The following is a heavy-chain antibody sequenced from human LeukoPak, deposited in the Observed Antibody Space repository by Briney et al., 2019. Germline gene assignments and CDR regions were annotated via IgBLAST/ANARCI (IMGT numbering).Heavy chain of an antibody. D-gene: IGHD6-19*01. CDR2: ISGDGDKA. J-gene: IGHJ3*01. CDR3: VKDLALAGTGGGFDV. CDR1: GFSFGDFA. V-gene: IGHV3-23*01. Sequence: PGGSLRLSCSGSGFSFGDFALSWVRQAPGKGLEWVSGISGDGDKAFYADSVNGRFSISRDNSKNSVSLQMSSLRPDDTALYYCVKDLALAGTGGGFDVWGQGTRVAVSS.